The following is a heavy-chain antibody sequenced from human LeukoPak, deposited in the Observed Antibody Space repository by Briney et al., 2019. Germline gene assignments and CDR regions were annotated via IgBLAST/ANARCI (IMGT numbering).Heavy chain of an antibody. CDR2: TNSNSGGT. V-gene: IGHV1-2*02. Sequence: ASVKVSRKASGYIFTGYYIHWVRQAPGQGLEWMGWTNSNSGGTKYAQNFQDRVTMTRDTSISTAYMELYRLTSDDTAVYFCARDQTGYDDAFDSWGQGTLVTVSS. CDR3: ARDQTGYDDAFDS. D-gene: IGHD3-16*01. CDR1: GYIFTGYY. J-gene: IGHJ4*02.